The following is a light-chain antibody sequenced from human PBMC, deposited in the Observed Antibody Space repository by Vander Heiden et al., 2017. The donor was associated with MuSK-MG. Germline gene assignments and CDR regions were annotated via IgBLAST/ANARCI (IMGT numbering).Light chain of an antibody. CDR3: SAWDDSLSGQVV. CDR2: SNN. Sequence: QPVLTQPTSASGTPGQRVTISCSGSSSNIGSNYVYWYRQLPATAPKLLIYSNNQRPSGVPDRFSGSKSGTSASLAISGLRSEDEADDYCSAWDDSLSGQVVFGGGTKLTVL. J-gene: IGLJ2*01. CDR1: SSNIGSNY. V-gene: IGLV1-47*02.